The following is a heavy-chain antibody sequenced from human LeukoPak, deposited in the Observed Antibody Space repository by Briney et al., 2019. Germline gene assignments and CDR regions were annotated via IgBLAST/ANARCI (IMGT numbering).Heavy chain of an antibody. CDR2: ISSSSSYI. Sequence: GGSLRLSCAASGFTFSSYSMNWVREAPGKGLEWVSSISSSSSYIYYADSVKGRFTISRDNAKDSLYLQMNSLRAEDTAVYYCASSALGISGMDVWGQGTTVTVSS. D-gene: IGHD2-21*01. J-gene: IGHJ6*02. CDR3: ASSALGISGMDV. V-gene: IGHV3-21*01. CDR1: GFTFSSYS.